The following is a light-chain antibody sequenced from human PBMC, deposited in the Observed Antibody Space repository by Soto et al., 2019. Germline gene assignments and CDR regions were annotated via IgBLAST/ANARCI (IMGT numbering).Light chain of an antibody. CDR3: CSYAGTSTHTV. J-gene: IGLJ7*01. CDR2: EVS. Sequence: SALTQPASVSGSPGQSITISCTGTSSDVGSYKLVSWYQQHPGKAPKLMISEVSKRPSGISDRFSGSKSGSTASLTISGLQAEDEADYYCCSYAGTSTHTVFGGGTQLTVI. V-gene: IGLV2-23*02. CDR1: SSDVGSYKL.